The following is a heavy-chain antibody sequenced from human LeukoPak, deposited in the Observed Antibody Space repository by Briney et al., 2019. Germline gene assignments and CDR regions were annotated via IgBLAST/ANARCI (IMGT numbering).Heavy chain of an antibody. CDR3: AHSPEMATIHFDY. Sequence: TLSLTCAVSGYSISSGYYWGWIRQPPGKALEWLALIYWDDDKRYSPSLKSRLTITKDTSKNQVVLTMTNMDPVDTATYYCAHSPEMATIHFDYWGQGTLVTVSS. CDR2: IYWDDDK. D-gene: IGHD5-24*01. CDR1: GYSISSGYYW. J-gene: IGHJ4*02. V-gene: IGHV2-5*02.